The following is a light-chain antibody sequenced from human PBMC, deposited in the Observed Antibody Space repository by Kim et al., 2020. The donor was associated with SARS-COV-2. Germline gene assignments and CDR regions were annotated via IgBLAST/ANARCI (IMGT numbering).Light chain of an antibody. CDR1: QSVLYSSNNKNY. CDR3: HQYYLPPYT. V-gene: IGKV4-1*01. J-gene: IGKJ2*01. Sequence: RATINCKSSQSVLYSSNNKNYLAWYQQKPGQPPKLLLYWASTRESGVPDRFSGSGSGTDFTLTISSLQAEDVAVYYCHQYYLPPYTFGQGTKLEI. CDR2: WAS.